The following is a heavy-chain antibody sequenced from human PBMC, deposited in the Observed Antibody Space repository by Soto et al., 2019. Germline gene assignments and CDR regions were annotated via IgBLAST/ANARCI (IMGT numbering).Heavy chain of an antibody. V-gene: IGHV1-69*06. CDR2: IIPIFGTA. Sequence: GASVEVSCKTSGSTFSSYSISWVLQAPGQGLEWMGGIIPIFGTANYAQKFQGRVTITADKSTSTAYMELSSLRSEDTAVYYCARVSSGFLDYGMDVWGQGTTVTVSS. CDR1: GSTFSSYS. J-gene: IGHJ6*02. D-gene: IGHD6-19*01. CDR3: ARVSSGFLDYGMDV.